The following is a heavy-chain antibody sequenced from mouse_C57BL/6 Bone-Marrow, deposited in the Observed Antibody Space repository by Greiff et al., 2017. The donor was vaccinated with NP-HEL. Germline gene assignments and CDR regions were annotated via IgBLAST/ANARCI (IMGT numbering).Heavy chain of an antibody. Sequence: VQLQQSGTELVKPGASVKLSCEASGYTFTSYWMHWVKQRPGQGLEWIGNINPSNGGTNYNEKFKSKATLTVDKSSSTAYMQLSSLTSEDSAVYYCARGGRYYSYYFDYWGQGTTLTVSS. CDR1: GYTFTSYW. V-gene: IGHV1-53*01. J-gene: IGHJ2*01. CDR3: ARGGRYYSYYFDY. D-gene: IGHD1-1*01. CDR2: INPSNGGT.